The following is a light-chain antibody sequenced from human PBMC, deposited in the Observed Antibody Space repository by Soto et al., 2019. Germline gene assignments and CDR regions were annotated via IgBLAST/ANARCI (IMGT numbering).Light chain of an antibody. CDR3: QQYSRSPYT. Sequence: EIVLTQSPGTLSLSPGERASLSCRASQSVSNNYLAWYQQKPGLAPRLLIYGASTRPPGIPDRFTGGGSGTDFTLTITALEPGDFAVYYCQQYSRSPYTFGQGTKVDIK. CDR1: QSVSNNY. CDR2: GAS. J-gene: IGKJ2*01. V-gene: IGKV3-20*01.